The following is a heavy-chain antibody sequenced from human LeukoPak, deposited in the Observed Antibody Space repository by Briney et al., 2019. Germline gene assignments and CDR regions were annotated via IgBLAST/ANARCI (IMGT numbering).Heavy chain of an antibody. Sequence: GGALRLSCAASGFTFSSYSMNWVRQAPGKGLEWVSSSSSSSSYIYYADSVKGRFTISRDNAKNSLYLQMNSLRAEDTAVYYCARVILKYGMGATNLDSWGQGTLVTVSS. D-gene: IGHD1-26*01. CDR3: ARVILKYGMGATNLDS. V-gene: IGHV3-21*01. CDR1: GFTFSSYS. J-gene: IGHJ4*02. CDR2: SSSSSSYI.